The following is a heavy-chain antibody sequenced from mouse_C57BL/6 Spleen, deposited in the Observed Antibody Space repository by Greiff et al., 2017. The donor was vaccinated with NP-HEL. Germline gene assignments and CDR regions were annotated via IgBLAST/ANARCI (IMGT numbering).Heavy chain of an antibody. CDR3: APAYGYDGAMDY. J-gene: IGHJ4*01. D-gene: IGHD2-2*01. CDR1: GYTFTSYW. CDR2: IHPSDSDT. V-gene: IGHV1-74*01. Sequence: VQLQQPGAELVKPGASVKVSCKASGYTFTSYWMHWVKQRPGQGLEWIGRIHPSDSDTNYNQKFKGKATLTVDKSSSTAYMQPSSLTSEDSAVYYCAPAYGYDGAMDYWGQGTSVTVSS.